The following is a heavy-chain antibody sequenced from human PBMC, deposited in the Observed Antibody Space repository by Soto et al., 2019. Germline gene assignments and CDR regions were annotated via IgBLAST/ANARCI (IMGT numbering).Heavy chain of an antibody. V-gene: IGHV4-31*03. D-gene: IGHD5-18*01. Sequence: QVQLQESGPGLVKPSQTLSLTCTVSGGSISSGGYYWSWIRQHPGKGLEWIGYIYYSGSTYYNPSLQRRVTISVDTSKNQFSLKLSSVTAADTAVYYCAGGVQLDSWGYFDYWGQGTLVTVSS. CDR3: AGGVQLDSWGYFDY. J-gene: IGHJ4*02. CDR2: IYYSGST. CDR1: GGSISSGGYY.